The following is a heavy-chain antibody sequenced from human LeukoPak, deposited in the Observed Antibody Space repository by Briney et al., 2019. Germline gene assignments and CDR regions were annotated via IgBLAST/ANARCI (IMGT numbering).Heavy chain of an antibody. CDR1: GFTFDDYA. V-gene: IGHV3-9*03. CDR3: AKGEYSSSSGAFDI. D-gene: IGHD6-6*01. J-gene: IGHJ3*02. Sequence: GGSLRLSCAASGFTFDDYAMHWVRQAPGKGLEWVSGISWNSGSIGYADSVKGRFTISRDNAKNSLYLQMNSLRAEDMALYYCAKGEYSSSSGAFDIWGQGTMVTVSS. CDR2: ISWNSGSI.